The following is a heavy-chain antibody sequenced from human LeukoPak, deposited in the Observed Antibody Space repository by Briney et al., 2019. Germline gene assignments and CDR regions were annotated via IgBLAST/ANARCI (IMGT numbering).Heavy chain of an antibody. CDR1: GFTFSSYG. CDR2: IWYDGSDK. J-gene: IGHJ4*02. V-gene: IGHV3-33*01. CDR3: AREGTYYYDS. D-gene: IGHD3-22*01. Sequence: PGRSLRLSCAASGFTFSSYGMHWARQAPGKGLEWVAVIWYDGSDKYYADSVKGRFTISRDNSKNTLYLQMNSLRAEDTAVYYRAREGTYYYDSWGQGTLVTVSS.